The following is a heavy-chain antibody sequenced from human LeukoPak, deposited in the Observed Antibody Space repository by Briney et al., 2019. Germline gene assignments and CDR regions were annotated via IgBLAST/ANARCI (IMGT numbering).Heavy chain of an antibody. CDR2: ISYDGSNK. V-gene: IGHV3-30*04. CDR1: GFTFSSYA. J-gene: IGHJ4*02. Sequence: GGSLRLSCAASGFTFSSYAMRWVRQAPGKGLEWVAVISYDGSNKYYADSVKGRFTISRDNSKDTLNLQMNSLRAEDTAVYYCARALSGDYGGLCYWGQGTLVTVSS. CDR3: ARALSGDYGGLCY. D-gene: IGHD4-17*01.